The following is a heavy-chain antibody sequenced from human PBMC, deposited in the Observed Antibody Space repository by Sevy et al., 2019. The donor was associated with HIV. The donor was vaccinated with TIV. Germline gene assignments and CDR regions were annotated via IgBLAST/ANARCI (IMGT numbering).Heavy chain of an antibody. CDR2: IYPGDSDI. J-gene: IGHJ4*02. Sequence: GESLKNSCKGSGYSFTSYWLGWVRQMPGKGLEWMGIIYPGDSDIRYSPSFQGQVTISADKSISTAYLQWSSLKASDNAMYYCARHKDRTQGHLDYRGQGTLVTVSS. CDR1: GYSFTSYW. CDR3: ARHKDRTQGHLDY. V-gene: IGHV5-51*01.